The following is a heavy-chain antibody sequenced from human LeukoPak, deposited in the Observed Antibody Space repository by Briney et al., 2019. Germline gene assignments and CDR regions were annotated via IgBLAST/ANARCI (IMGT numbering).Heavy chain of an antibody. CDR1: GFTFSSYA. CDR3: AKDRENIVLMVYPFARAFDI. J-gene: IGHJ3*02. Sequence: PGGSLRLSCAASGFTFSSYAMSWVRQAPGKGLEWVSAISGSGGSTYYADSVKGRFTISRDNSKNTLYLQMNSLRAEDTAVYYCAKDRENIVLMVYPFARAFDIWGQGTMVTVSS. V-gene: IGHV3-23*01. CDR2: ISGSGGST. D-gene: IGHD2-8*01.